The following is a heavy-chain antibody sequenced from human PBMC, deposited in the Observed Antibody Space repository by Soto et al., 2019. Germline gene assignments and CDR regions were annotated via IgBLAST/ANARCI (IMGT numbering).Heavy chain of an antibody. Sequence: QITLNESGPTVVKPAETLTLTCTFSGFSLTTSGVGVGWIRQSPGKAPEWLAHIYWDDDKRYSASLKSRLTIHKDTSKNQVVLTMASVDPADTATYYCAHRILRTVFGLVTTTAIYFDFWGQGTPVVVSS. V-gene: IGHV2-5*02. D-gene: IGHD3-3*01. CDR2: IYWDDDK. CDR1: GFSLTTSGVG. CDR3: AHRILRTVFGLVTTTAIYFDF. J-gene: IGHJ4*02.